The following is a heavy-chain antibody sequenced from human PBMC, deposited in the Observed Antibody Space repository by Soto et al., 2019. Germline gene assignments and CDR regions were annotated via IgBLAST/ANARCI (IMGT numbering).Heavy chain of an antibody. V-gene: IGHV1-69*01. CDR3: ARLADAMADAEYFQH. J-gene: IGHJ1*01. D-gene: IGHD6-19*01. CDR2: IIPIFGTA. Sequence: QVQLVQSGAEVKKPGSSVKVSCKASGGTFSSYAISWVRQAPGQGLEWMGGIIPIFGTANYAQKFQGRVTITADESTSTAYMELSSLSSEDTAVYYCARLADAMADAEYFQHWGQGTLVTVSS. CDR1: GGTFSSYA.